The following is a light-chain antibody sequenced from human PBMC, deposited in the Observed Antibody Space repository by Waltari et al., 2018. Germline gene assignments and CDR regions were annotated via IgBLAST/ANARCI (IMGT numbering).Light chain of an antibody. CDR3: QHYVRLPAT. V-gene: IGKV3-20*01. CDR2: SAS. Sequence: EIVLTQSPGTLSLSPGEGATLSCRASQSISSYLAWYQQKPGQAPRLLIYSASRRATGIPDRFSGSGSGTDFSLTISRLEPEDSAVYYCQHYVRLPATFGQGTKVEVK. CDR1: QSISSY. J-gene: IGKJ1*01.